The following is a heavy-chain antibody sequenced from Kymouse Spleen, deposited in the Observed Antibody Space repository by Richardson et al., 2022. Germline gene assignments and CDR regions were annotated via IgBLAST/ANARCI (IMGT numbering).Heavy chain of an antibody. J-gene: IGHJ4*02. Sequence: QLQLQESGPGLVKPSETLSLTCTVSGGSISSSSYYWGWIRQPPGKGLEWIGSIYYSGSTYYNPSLKSRVTISVDTSKNQFSLKLSSVTAADTAVYYCATRHYDILTGYLFDYWGQGTLVTVSS. V-gene: IGHV4-39*01. D-gene: IGHD3-9*01. CDR1: GGSISSSSYY. CDR3: ATRHYDILTGYLFDY. CDR2: IYYSGST.